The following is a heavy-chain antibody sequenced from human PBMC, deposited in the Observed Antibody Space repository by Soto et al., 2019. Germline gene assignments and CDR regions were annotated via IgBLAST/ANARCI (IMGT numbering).Heavy chain of an antibody. V-gene: IGHV4-39*01. J-gene: IGHJ6*02. D-gene: IGHD2-21*02. CDR1: GGAISRSSYY. CDR2: IDYSGST. Sequence: AETLSVSWTGSGGAISRSSYYWGWIRPPPGRGLEWIGSIDYSGSTYYNPSLKSRVTISVDTSKNQFSLKMSSVTAADTAVYYCARQDCGGDCYPPVYYYYYGMDVWGQGTTVT. CDR3: ARQDCGGDCYPPVYYYYYGMDV.